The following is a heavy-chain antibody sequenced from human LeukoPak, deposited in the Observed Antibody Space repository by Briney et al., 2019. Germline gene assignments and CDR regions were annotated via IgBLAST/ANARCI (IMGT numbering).Heavy chain of an antibody. CDR3: ATEGSYYDILTGYSNPTNY. V-gene: IGHV3-23*01. D-gene: IGHD3-9*01. Sequence: GGSLRLSCAASGFTFSSDAMSWVRQAPGKGLEWVSAISGSGGSTYYADSVKGRFTISRDNSKNTLYLQMNSLRAEDTAVYYCATEGSYYDILTGYSNPTNYWGQGTLVTVSS. CDR1: GFTFSSDA. CDR2: ISGSGGST. J-gene: IGHJ4*02.